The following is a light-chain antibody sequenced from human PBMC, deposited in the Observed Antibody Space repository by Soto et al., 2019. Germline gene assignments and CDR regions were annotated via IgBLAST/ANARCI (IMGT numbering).Light chain of an antibody. CDR3: QQYSDLPMT. J-gene: IGKJ5*01. V-gene: IGKV3-20*01. Sequence: DIVLTQSPGTLSLSPGERATLSCRASQSVSSSYVAWYQQKRGQAPRLLMYGASRRATGIPDRFSGSASGTDFTLTISRLEPEDFAVYFCQQYSDLPMTFGQGTRLEIK. CDR2: GAS. CDR1: QSVSSSY.